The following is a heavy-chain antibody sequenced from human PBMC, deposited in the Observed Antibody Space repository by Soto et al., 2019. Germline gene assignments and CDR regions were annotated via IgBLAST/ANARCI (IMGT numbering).Heavy chain of an antibody. D-gene: IGHD2-15*01. CDR3: ARVRCSGGSCYRAHYYYYYYMDV. Sequence: ASVKGSCKASGYTFTSYGISWVRQAPGQGLEWMGWISAYNGNTNYAQKLQGRVTMTTDTSTSTAYMELRSLRSDDTAVYYCARVRCSGGSCYRAHYYYYYYMDVWGKGTTVTGSS. CDR1: GYTFTSYG. CDR2: ISAYNGNT. V-gene: IGHV1-18*01. J-gene: IGHJ6*03.